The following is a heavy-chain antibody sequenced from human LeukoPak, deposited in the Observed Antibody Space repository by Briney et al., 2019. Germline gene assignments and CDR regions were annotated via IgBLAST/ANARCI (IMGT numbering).Heavy chain of an antibody. V-gene: IGHV1-2*06. CDR2: INPNSGGT. D-gene: IGHD3-22*01. Sequence: ASVKVSCKASGYTFTGYYMHWVRQVPGQGLEWMGRINPNSGGTNYAQKFQGRVTMTRDTSISTAYMELSRLRSDDTAVYYCARVSPKGYYVSSGYYTYWGQGTLVTVSS. CDR3: ARVSPKGYYVSSGYYTY. CDR1: GYTFTGYY. J-gene: IGHJ4*02.